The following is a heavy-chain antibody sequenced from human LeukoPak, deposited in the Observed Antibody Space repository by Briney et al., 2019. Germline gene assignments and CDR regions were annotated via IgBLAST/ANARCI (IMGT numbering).Heavy chain of an antibody. D-gene: IGHD3-10*01. J-gene: IGHJ4*02. CDR3: ARDPLGQWSMVRGRFDY. Sequence: ASVKVSCKASGYTFTGYHMHWVRQAPGQGLEWMGWINPNSGGTNYAQKFQGRITMTRDTSISTAYMELSRLRSDDTAVYYCARDPLGQWSMVRGRFDYWGQGTLVTVSS. CDR1: GYTFTGYH. CDR2: INPNSGGT. V-gene: IGHV1-2*02.